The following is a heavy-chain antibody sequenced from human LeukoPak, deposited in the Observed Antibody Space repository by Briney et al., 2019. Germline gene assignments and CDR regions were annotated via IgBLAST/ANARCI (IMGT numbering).Heavy chain of an antibody. Sequence: GGSLRLSCAASGFTFSDYYMSWIRQAPGKGLEWVSYISSSGTTIHYADSVKGRFTISRDNAKNSLYLQMNSLRADDTAVYYCARQRYGSGSYYIDYWGQGTLVTVSS. CDR1: GFTFSDYY. V-gene: IGHV3-11*01. CDR2: ISSSGTTI. D-gene: IGHD3-10*01. J-gene: IGHJ4*02. CDR3: ARQRYGSGSYYIDY.